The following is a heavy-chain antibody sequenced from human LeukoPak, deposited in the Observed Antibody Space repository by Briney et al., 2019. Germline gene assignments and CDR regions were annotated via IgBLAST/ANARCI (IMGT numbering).Heavy chain of an antibody. D-gene: IGHD3-10*01. V-gene: IGHV4-4*07. Sequence: SETLSLTCTVSGDSISPYYWSWVRQPAGKGLEWIGRIFESGATNYNPSLTSRVTMSVDTSKRQFSLRLSSVTAADTAVYFCARGGFYGHPFDFGGQGILVTVSS. CDR1: GDSISPYY. CDR3: ARGGFYGHPFDF. CDR2: IFESGAT. J-gene: IGHJ4*02.